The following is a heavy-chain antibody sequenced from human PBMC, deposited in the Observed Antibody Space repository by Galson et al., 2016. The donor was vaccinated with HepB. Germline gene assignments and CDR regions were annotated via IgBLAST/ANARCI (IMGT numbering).Heavy chain of an antibody. D-gene: IGHD1-1*01. CDR2: INTNTGNP. CDR1: GYTFTTYA. V-gene: IGHV7-4-1*01. Sequence: SVKVSCKASGYTFTTYAMNWVRQAPGQGLEWMGWINTNTGNPTYAQGFTGRFVFSLDTSVSTAYLQIRSLKAEDTAVYYCARDPSVRLLRHFDLWGRGTLVTVSS. CDR3: ARDPSVRLLRHFDL. J-gene: IGHJ2*01.